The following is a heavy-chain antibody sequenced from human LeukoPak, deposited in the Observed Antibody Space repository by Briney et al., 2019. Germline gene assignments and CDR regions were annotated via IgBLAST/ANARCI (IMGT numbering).Heavy chain of an antibody. Sequence: PSETLSLTCIVSGVXIRTYYCTWIRQPPGKGLEWIAYIYHSGGANYNPSLKSRVTVSVDTPKSQFSLKLSSVTAADTAVYFCASGDSNYAYPIWGQGTLVTVSS. CDR1: GVXIRTYY. D-gene: IGHD3-16*01. J-gene: IGHJ3*02. V-gene: IGHV4-59*01. CDR2: IYHSGGA. CDR3: ASGDSNYAYPI.